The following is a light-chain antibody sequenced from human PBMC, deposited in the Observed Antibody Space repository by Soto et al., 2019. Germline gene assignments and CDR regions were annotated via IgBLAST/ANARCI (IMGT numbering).Light chain of an antibody. CDR2: AAS. J-gene: IGKJ4*01. Sequence: IQMTQSPSSLSASVGDRVTITCRASQGISTYLNWYQQTQGKAPKLLIYAASSLQSGVPSRFSGSGSGTEFTLTISSLQPDDFATYYCQPSNTYSSLTFGGGTKVDNK. CDR3: QPSNTYSSLT. CDR1: QGISTY. V-gene: IGKV1-39*01.